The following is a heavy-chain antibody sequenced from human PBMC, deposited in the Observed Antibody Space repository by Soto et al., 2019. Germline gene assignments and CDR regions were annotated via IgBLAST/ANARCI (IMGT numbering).Heavy chain of an antibody. J-gene: IGHJ4*02. CDR1: GFALSNYW. Sequence: EVQLVESGGGLVQPGGSLRLSCVASGFALSNYWINWVRQAPGKGLEWVANIKQDGSEKNYVDSVKGRLTISRANARNSLYLQMNSLRAEDTAAYYCATETSTWGCWGQGTLVAVSS. CDR2: IKQDGSEK. CDR3: ATETSTWGC. V-gene: IGHV3-7*05. D-gene: IGHD7-27*01.